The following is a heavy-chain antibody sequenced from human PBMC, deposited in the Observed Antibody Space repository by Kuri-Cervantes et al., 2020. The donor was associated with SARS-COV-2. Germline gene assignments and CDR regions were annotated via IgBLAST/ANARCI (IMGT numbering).Heavy chain of an antibody. V-gene: IGHV3-7*01. CDR1: GFTFSSYW. Sequence: GGFLRLSCAASGFTFSSYWMSWVRQAPGKGLEWVANIKQDGSEKYYVDSVKGRFTISRDNAKNSLYLQMNSLRAEDTAVYYCARGLTTVTTLDFQHWGQGTLVTVSS. CDR2: IKQDGSEK. CDR3: ARGLTTVTTLDFQH. D-gene: IGHD4-17*01. J-gene: IGHJ1*01.